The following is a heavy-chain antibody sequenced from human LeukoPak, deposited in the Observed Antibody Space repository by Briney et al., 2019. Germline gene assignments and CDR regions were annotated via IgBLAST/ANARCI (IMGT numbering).Heavy chain of an antibody. D-gene: IGHD6-19*01. CDR3: AKDGIAVAGDFDY. V-gene: IGHV3-23*01. CDR1: GFTFSSYG. CDR2: ISGSGGST. J-gene: IGHJ4*02. Sequence: GGTLRLSCAASGFTFSSYGMSWVRQAPGKGLEWVSAISGSGGSTYYADSVKGRFTVSRDNSKNTLYLQMNSLRAEDTAVYYCAKDGIAVAGDFDYWGQGTLVTVSS.